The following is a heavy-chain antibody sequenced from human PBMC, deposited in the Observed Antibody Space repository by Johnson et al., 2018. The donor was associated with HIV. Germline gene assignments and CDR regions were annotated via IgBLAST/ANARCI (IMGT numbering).Heavy chain of an antibody. CDR3: ARDLWVEVAGTGEYCFDM. J-gene: IGHJ3*02. Sequence: VQLVESGGALIQPGGSLRLSCAASEFTVSSNYMSWVRQAPGKGLEWVSVIYSGGSTYYADSVKGRFTISRDNSKNTLYLQMNSLRAEDTAVYYCARDLWVEVAGTGEYCFDMWGKGTMVTVSS. V-gene: IGHV3-53*01. CDR2: IYSGGST. CDR1: EFTVSSNY. D-gene: IGHD6-19*01.